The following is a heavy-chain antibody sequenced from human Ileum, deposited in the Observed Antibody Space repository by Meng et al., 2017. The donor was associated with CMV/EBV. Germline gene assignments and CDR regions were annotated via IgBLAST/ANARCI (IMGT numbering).Heavy chain of an antibody. CDR3: ARDYYDSSGYRWFDP. CDR2: IYYSGST. CDR1: GGSISSGDYY. D-gene: IGHD3-22*01. Sequence: SETLSLTCTVSGGSISSGDYYWSWIRQPPGKGLEWIGYIYYSGSTYYNPSLKSRVTISVHTSKNQFSLKLSSVTAADTAVYYCARDYYDSSGYRWFDPWGQGTLVTVSS. J-gene: IGHJ5*02. V-gene: IGHV4-30-4*08.